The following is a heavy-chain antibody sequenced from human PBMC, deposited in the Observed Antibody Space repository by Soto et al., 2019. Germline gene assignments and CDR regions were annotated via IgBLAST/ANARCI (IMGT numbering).Heavy chain of an antibody. Sequence: PGESLKISCQGSGYSFSRYWISWVRQTPGEGLEWMGRIDPSDSYTNYNPSFQGHVTISADKSFSIVYLHWNSLRASDTAIYYCARDGYYSSNLAFDLRGQGTLVTVSS. CDR2: IDPSDSYT. J-gene: IGHJ5*02. CDR3: ARDGYYSSNLAFDL. CDR1: GYSFSRYW. V-gene: IGHV5-10-1*01. D-gene: IGHD2-2*01.